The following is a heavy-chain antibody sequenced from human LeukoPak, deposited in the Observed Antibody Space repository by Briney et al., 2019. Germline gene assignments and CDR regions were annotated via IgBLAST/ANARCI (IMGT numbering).Heavy chain of an antibody. D-gene: IGHD6-13*01. Sequence: GGSLRLSCAASGFTLSNAWMSWVRQAPGKGLEWVGRIKSKTDGGTTDYAAPVKGRFTISRDDSKNTLYLQMNSLKTEDTAVYYCTTDYGSSWYKDAFDIWGQGTMVTVSS. J-gene: IGHJ3*02. CDR1: GFTLSNAW. CDR2: IKSKTDGGTT. V-gene: IGHV3-15*01. CDR3: TTDYGSSWYKDAFDI.